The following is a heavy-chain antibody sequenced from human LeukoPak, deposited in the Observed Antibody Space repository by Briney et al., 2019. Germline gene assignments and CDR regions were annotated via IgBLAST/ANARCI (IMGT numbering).Heavy chain of an antibody. Sequence: SETLSLTCSVSGGSISSSFWHWIRQPPGKGLEGIGNIEDSGSTTYAPSLKSRVTISLDTSRNQFSLKLSSVTAADTAVYYCARQEDPYRDYSSYFYSGLDVWGQGTTVTVSS. CDR2: IEDSGST. D-gene: IGHD4-17*01. CDR1: GGSISSSF. J-gene: IGHJ6*02. V-gene: IGHV4-59*08. CDR3: ARQEDPYRDYSSYFYSGLDV.